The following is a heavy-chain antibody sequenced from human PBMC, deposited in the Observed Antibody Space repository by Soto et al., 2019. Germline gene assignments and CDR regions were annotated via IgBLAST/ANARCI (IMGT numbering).Heavy chain of an antibody. V-gene: IGHV4-31*03. J-gene: IGHJ4*02. D-gene: IGHD4-17*01. Sequence: SETLSLTCTVSGGSIRSSGSYWNWIRQLPGKGLEWIGYIYFSGSTNYNPSLKSRVTISGDTSKNQFSLKLKSVSAADTAVYYCVSSDDYQRPHLLWGQGTLVTVSS. CDR1: GGSIRSSGSY. CDR2: IYFSGST. CDR3: VSSDDYQRPHLL.